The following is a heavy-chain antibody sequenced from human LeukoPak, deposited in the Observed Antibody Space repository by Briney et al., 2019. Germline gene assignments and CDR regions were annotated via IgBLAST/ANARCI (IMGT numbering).Heavy chain of an antibody. J-gene: IGHJ6*03. CDR3: ARADYYYYYYMDV. Sequence: GGSLRLYCAASGFTFSDYYMSWIRQAPGKGLEWVSYISSSGSTIYYADSVKGRFTISRDNAKNSLYLQMNSLRAEDTAVYYCARADYYYYYYMDVWGKGTTVTVSS. V-gene: IGHV3-11*01. CDR1: GFTFSDYY. CDR2: ISSSGSTI.